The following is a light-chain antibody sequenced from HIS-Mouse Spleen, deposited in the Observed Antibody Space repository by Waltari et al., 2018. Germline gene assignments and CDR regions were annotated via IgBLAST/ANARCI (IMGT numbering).Light chain of an antibody. CDR3: CSYAGSYTFVV. J-gene: IGLJ2*01. Sequence: QSALTQPRSVSGSPGQSVTISCTGTSSDVGGYNYVSWYQQHPGKAPKLMSYDVSKRPAVGPDRFSGSKTGNAASLTISGLQAEDEADYSCCSYAGSYTFVVFGGGTKLTVL. CDR2: DVS. V-gene: IGLV2-11*01. CDR1: SSDVGGYNY.